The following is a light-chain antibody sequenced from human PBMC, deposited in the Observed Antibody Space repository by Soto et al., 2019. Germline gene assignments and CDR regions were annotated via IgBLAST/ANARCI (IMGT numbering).Light chain of an antibody. CDR2: GAS. J-gene: IGKJ5*01. CDR1: QGVRSD. CDR3: QQYGTTRIT. V-gene: IGKV3-20*01. Sequence: EIAMTQSPDTLSVSPGDRATLSWRASQGVRSDLAWYQQKPGQAPRLLMYGASNRATGIPDRFSGSGSETDFTLTISRLEPEDFAVYYCQQYGTTRITFGQGTRLEIK.